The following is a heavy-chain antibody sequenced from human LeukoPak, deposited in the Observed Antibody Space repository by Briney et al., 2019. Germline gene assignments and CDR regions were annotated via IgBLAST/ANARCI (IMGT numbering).Heavy chain of an antibody. D-gene: IGHD1-1*01. CDR2: ISGSGDST. Sequence: GGSLILSCAASGFTFSNYAMSWVRQAPGKGLEWVSSISGSGDSTYYADFVKGRFTISRDNAKNSLYLQLSSLRAEDTAVYYCARTTYGDYWGQGTLVTVSS. V-gene: IGHV3-23*01. CDR3: ARTTYGDY. CDR1: GFTFSNYA. J-gene: IGHJ4*02.